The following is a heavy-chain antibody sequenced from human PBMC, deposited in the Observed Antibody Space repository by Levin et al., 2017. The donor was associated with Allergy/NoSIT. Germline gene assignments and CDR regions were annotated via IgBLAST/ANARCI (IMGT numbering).Heavy chain of an antibody. D-gene: IGHD5-18*01. CDR1: GFTFSSYA. CDR2: ISYDGSNK. V-gene: IGHV3-30*04. Sequence: PGGSLRLSCAASGFTFSSYAMHWVRQAPGKGLEWVAVISYDGSNKYYADSVKGRFTISRDNSKNTLYLQMNSLRAEDTAVYYCASSRGDTAMVLDYYDYGMDVWGQGTTVTVSS. CDR3: ASSRGDTAMVLDYYDYGMDV. J-gene: IGHJ6*02.